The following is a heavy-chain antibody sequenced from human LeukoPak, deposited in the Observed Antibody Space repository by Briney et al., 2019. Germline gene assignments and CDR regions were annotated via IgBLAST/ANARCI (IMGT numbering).Heavy chain of an antibody. CDR1: GGSITSSGKY. CDR3: VSHCSGGRCDD. V-gene: IGHV4-39*01. J-gene: IGHJ4*02. D-gene: IGHD2-15*01. Sequence: NASETLSLTCTVSGGSITSSGKYGAWIRQPPGKGLEWMGSMFYSGTTYYNPSLKSRVTISVDTSKNQFSLKLSSVTAADTAVYYCVSHCSGGRCDDWGQGTLVTVSS. CDR2: MFYSGTT.